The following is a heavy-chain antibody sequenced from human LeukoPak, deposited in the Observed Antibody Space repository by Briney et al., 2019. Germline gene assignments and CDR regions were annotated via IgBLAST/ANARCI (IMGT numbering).Heavy chain of an antibody. CDR1: GFTFSSYS. D-gene: IGHD6-19*01. J-gene: IGHJ4*02. CDR3: ARDAGSGTYYFDY. Sequence: GGSLRLSCAASGFTFSSYSMNWVRQAPGKGLEWVSSISSSSSYIYYADSVKGRFTISRDDAKNSLYLQMNSLRAEDTAVYYCARDAGSGTYYFDYWGQGTLVTVSS. CDR2: ISSSSSYI. V-gene: IGHV3-21*01.